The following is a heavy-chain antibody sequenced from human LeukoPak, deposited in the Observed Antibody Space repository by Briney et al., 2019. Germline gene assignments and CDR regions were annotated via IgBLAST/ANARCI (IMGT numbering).Heavy chain of an antibody. CDR1: GYSFTSYW. CDR2: IYPGDSDT. Sequence: GESLKISCKGSGYSFTSYWIGWVRQMPGKGLEWMGIIYPGDSDTRYSPSFQGQVTISADKSISTAYLQWSSLKASDAAMYYCALGTVEQWLVRGYFDYWGQGTLVTVSS. D-gene: IGHD6-19*01. V-gene: IGHV5-51*01. J-gene: IGHJ4*02. CDR3: ALGTVEQWLVRGYFDY.